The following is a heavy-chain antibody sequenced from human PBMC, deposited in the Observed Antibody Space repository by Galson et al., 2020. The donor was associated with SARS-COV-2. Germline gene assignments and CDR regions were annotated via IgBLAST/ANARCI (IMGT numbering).Heavy chain of an antibody. CDR2: INTNTGNP. CDR3: ARAGLLWFGELLPDYYYGMDV. Sequence: ASVKVSCKASGYTFTSYAMNWVRQAPGQGLEWMGWINTNTGNPKYAQGFTGRFVFSLDTSVSTAYLQISSLKAEDTAVYYCARAGLLWFGELLPDYYYGMDVWGQGTTVTVSS. J-gene: IGHJ6*02. D-gene: IGHD3-10*01. CDR1: GYTFTSYA. V-gene: IGHV7-4-1*02.